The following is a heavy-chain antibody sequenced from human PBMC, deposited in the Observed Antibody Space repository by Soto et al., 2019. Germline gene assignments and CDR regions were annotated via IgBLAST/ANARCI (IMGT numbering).Heavy chain of an antibody. J-gene: IGHJ4*02. CDR1: GVSISRNY. CDR3: ARHPGYGLYYFDY. CDR2: IYYSGST. D-gene: IGHD5-18*01. V-gene: IGHV4-39*01. Sequence: SETLSLTCTVSGVSISRNYWGWIRQPPGKGLEWIGSIYYSGSTYYNPALKSRVTISVDTSKNQFSLKLRSVTAADTAVYYCARHPGYGLYYFDYWGQGTLDTVSS.